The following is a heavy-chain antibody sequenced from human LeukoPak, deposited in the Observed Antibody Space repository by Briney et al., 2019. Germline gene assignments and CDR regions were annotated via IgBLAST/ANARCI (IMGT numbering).Heavy chain of an antibody. CDR2: ISPSGGHI. D-gene: IGHD5-12*01. V-gene: IGHV3-23*01. J-gene: IGHJ4*02. Sequence: QTGGSLRLSCAASGFSHSNYAMTWVRQTPGKGLEWVSSISPSGGHIYYADSVKGRFTLSRDNSNNALFLQMNSLRGDDTAVYYCARQSRNVIVAAAVATDFDQWGQGTLVTVSS. CDR1: GFSHSNYA. CDR3: ARQSRNVIVAAAVATDFDQ.